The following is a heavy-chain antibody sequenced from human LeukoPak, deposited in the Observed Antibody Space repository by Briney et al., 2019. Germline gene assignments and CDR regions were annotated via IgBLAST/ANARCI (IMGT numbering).Heavy chain of an antibody. CDR2: ISADSYYT. CDR3: ARGRNTGRQFYFDY. J-gene: IGHJ4*02. D-gene: IGHD5-18*01. V-gene: IGHV3-23*01. CDR1: GFTFSSHA. Sequence: GGSLRLSCAASGFTFSSHAMSWVRQAPGKGLEWVSAISADSYYTYYADSVQGRFTISRDNSKNTLYLQMNSLRAEDTAVYYCARGRNTGRQFYFDYWGQGTLVTVAS.